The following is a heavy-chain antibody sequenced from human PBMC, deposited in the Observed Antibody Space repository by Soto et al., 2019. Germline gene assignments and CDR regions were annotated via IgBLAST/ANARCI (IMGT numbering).Heavy chain of an antibody. CDR1: WGSISSGGYY. J-gene: IGHJ4*02. CDR3: ARAPGYCSGGSCYSFRYFDY. V-gene: IGHV4-31*02. CDR2: IYYSGST. Sequence: TLSLPWTVFWGSISSGGYYWSWIRQNPGKGLEWIGYIYYSGSTYYNPSLKSRVTISVDTSKNQFSLKLSSVTAADTAVYYCARAPGYCSGGSCYSFRYFDYWGQGTLVTVSS. D-gene: IGHD2-15*01.